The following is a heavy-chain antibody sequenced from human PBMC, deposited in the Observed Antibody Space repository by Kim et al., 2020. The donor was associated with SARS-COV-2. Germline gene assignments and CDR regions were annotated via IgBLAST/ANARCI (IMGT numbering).Heavy chain of an antibody. D-gene: IGHD5-12*01. Sequence: NYNPPRKSGVHILVDTSKNQFFLKLSSVTAADTAVYYCAREGGYGDAFDIWGQGTMVTVSS. J-gene: IGHJ3*02. CDR3: AREGGYGDAFDI. V-gene: IGHV4-59*01.